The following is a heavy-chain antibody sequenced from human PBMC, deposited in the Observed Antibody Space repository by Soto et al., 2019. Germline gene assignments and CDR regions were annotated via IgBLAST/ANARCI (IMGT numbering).Heavy chain of an antibody. V-gene: IGHV3-33*01. D-gene: IGHD3-9*01. CDR2: IWYDGSNT. J-gene: IGHJ3*02. CDR3: ARSSFAWFAFDI. Sequence: QVQLVESGGGVVQPGRSLRLSCASSGFTLGRFGMHWVRQAPGKGLEWVAVIWYDGSNTYYADSVKGRFTVSRDNPKNKLYLQMNSRRAKDTAVYYCARSSFAWFAFDIWGPGTMVTVSA. CDR1: GFTLGRFG.